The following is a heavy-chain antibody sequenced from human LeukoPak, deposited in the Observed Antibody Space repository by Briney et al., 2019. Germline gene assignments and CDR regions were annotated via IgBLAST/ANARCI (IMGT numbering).Heavy chain of an antibody. Sequence: GGSLRLSCAASAFTFSDYTMNWVRQAPGKGLEWISYISGRSSTIYYADSVRGRFTISRDNAKNSMYLQMNSLRAEDTAVYYCARDRLTSGSYYFDYWGQGTLVTVSS. CDR2: ISGRSSTI. CDR3: ARDRLTSGSYYFDY. V-gene: IGHV3-48*01. D-gene: IGHD1-26*01. CDR1: AFTFSDYT. J-gene: IGHJ4*02.